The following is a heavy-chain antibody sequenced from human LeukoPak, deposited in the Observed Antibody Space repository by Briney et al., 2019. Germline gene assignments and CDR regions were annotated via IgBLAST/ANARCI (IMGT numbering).Heavy chain of an antibody. CDR1: GGSISTYY. Sequence: SETLSLSCSLSGGSISTYYWSWIRQTPGKGLDWIGYVYDSGTTSYNPSLERRVTISSDRSKNELSLHLRSVTAADTAVYYCARHGGTLGYFDYWGQGSLVTDAS. D-gene: IGHD3-16*01. CDR2: VYDSGTT. CDR3: ARHGGTLGYFDY. V-gene: IGHV4-59*08. J-gene: IGHJ4*02.